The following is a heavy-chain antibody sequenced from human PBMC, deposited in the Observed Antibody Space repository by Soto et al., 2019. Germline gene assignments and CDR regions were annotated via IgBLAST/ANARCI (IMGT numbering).Heavy chain of an antibody. D-gene: IGHD4-17*01. CDR2: IYYSGST. V-gene: IGHV4-59*01. CDR1: GGSISSYY. J-gene: IGHJ4*02. Sequence: SETLSLTCTVSGGSISSYYWSWIRQPPGKGLEWIGYIYYSGSTNYNPSLKSRVTISVDTSKNQFSLKLSSVTAADTAVYYCARVPRRGDYGDLYFDYWGQGTLVTVSS. CDR3: ARVPRRGDYGDLYFDY.